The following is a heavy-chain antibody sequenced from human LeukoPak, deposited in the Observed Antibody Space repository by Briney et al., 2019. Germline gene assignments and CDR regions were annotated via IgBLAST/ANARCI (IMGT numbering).Heavy chain of an antibody. CDR1: GDSVSSNSVS. CDR3: ALAVAGTGCFDP. V-gene: IGHV6-1*01. J-gene: IGHJ5*02. Sequence: SQTLSLTCAISGDSVSSNSVSWNWIRQSPSRGLEWLGRTYYRSKWYNEYAVSVKSRITINADTSKNQFSLQLNSVIPEDTAVYYCALAVAGTGCFDPWGPGTLLTVSS. D-gene: IGHD6-19*01. CDR2: TYYRSKWYN.